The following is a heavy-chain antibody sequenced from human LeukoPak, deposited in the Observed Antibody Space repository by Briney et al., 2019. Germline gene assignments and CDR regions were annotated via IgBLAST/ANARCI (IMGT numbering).Heavy chain of an antibody. CDR1: GYTFTSYD. V-gene: IGHV1-8*01. CDR3: ARVYVLLWFGELFSYYFDY. D-gene: IGHD3-10*01. Sequence: ASVKVSCKASGYTFTSYDINWVRQATGQGLEWMGWMNPNSGNTGYAQKFQGRVTMTRNISISTAYMELSSLRSEDTAVYYCARVYVLLWFGELFSYYFDYWGQGTLVTVSS. J-gene: IGHJ4*02. CDR2: MNPNSGNT.